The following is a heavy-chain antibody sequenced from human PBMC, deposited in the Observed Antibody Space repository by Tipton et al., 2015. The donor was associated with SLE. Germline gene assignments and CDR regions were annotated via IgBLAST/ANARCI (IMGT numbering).Heavy chain of an antibody. CDR2: IHYSGST. CDR3: ARFIGPTSESSGYPAD. Sequence: TLSLTCAVSGGSISNDYWSWIRQSPGEGLEWIGYIHYSGSTNYNPSLKSRVHISIDSAKNQFSLKLRCVTAADKAVYHCARFIGPTSESSGYPADWGQGTLVTVSS. CDR1: GGSISNDY. D-gene: IGHD3-22*01. V-gene: IGHV4-59*08. J-gene: IGHJ4*02.